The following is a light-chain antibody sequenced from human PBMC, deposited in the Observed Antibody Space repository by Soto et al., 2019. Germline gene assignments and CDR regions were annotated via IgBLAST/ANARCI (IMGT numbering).Light chain of an antibody. J-gene: IGLJ1*01. CDR2: DVY. CDR3: TSYRYTSTLGV. Sequence: QSALTQPASVSGSPGQSITIPCTGTSSDVGGYNFVSWYLQHPGKAPQLMIYDVYYRPSGVSHRFSGSKSGNTASLTISGLQAEDEADYYCTSYRYTSTLGVFGTGTKLTVL. V-gene: IGLV2-14*03. CDR1: SSDVGGYNF.